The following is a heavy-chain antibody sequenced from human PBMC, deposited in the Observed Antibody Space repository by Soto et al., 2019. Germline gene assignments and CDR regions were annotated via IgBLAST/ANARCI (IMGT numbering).Heavy chain of an antibody. J-gene: IGHJ5*02. D-gene: IGHD3-10*01. CDR2: INAGNGNT. CDR1: GYTFTSYA. V-gene: IGHV1-3*01. Sequence: QVQLVQSGAEVKKPGASVKVSCKASGYTFTSYAMHWVRQAPGQRLEWMGWINAGNGNTKYSQKFQGRVTITRDTXAXKAYMELSSLRSEDTAVYYCARTYYGSGSHLNWFDPWGQGTLVTVSS. CDR3: ARTYYGSGSHLNWFDP.